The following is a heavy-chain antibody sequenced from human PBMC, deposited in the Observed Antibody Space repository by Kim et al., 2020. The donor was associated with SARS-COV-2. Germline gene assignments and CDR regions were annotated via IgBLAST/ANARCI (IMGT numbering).Heavy chain of an antibody. Sequence: GGSLRLSCAASGFTFTSYAMSWVRQAPGKGLEWVSAISGSGGSTYYADSVKGRFTISRDNSKNTLYLQIISLRAEDTAVYYCARSSKAATGPYFDYWGQGTLVTVSS. D-gene: IGHD6-13*01. CDR2: ISGSGGST. CDR3: ARSSKAATGPYFDY. V-gene: IGHV3-23*01. CDR1: GFTFTSYA. J-gene: IGHJ4*02.